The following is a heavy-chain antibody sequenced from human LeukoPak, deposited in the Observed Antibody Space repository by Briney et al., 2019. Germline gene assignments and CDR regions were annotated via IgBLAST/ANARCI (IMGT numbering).Heavy chain of an antibody. V-gene: IGHV1-2*02. J-gene: IGHJ4*02. D-gene: IGHD2-2*01. CDR2: INPNRGGT. Sequence: SVKVSCKASGYTFTDYYINWIRQAPGQGLEWMGWINPNRGGTSYAQNFQGRVTMTRDTPITTAYMELSRLRSDDTAVYYCARRQIDCSTTSCYVDYWGQGTLVTVSS. CDR1: GYTFTDYY. CDR3: ARRQIDCSTTSCYVDY.